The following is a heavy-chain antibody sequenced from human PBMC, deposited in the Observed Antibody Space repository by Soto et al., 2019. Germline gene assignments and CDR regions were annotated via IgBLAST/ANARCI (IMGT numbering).Heavy chain of an antibody. V-gene: IGHV1-69*13. CDR2: IIPIFGTA. J-gene: IGHJ6*02. CDR3: ARATAYAALSSGSYEQYYYYYGMDV. Sequence: GASVKVSCKASGGTFSSYAISWVRQAPGQGLEWMGGIIPIFGTANYAQKFQGRVTITADESTSTAYMELSSLRSEDTAVYYCARATAYAALSSGSYEQYYYYYGMDVWGQGTTVTVSS. CDR1: GGTFSSYA. D-gene: IGHD3-10*01.